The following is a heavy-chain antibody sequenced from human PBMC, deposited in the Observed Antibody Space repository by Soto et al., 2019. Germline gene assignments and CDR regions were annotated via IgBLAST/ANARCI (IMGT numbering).Heavy chain of an antibody. J-gene: IGHJ4*02. CDR3: ARVDIRAADKYFDY. D-gene: IGHD2-2*03. Sequence: GASVKVSCKASGGTFSSYAISWVRQAPGQGLEWMGGIIPIFGTANYAQKFQGRVTITADESTSTAYMELSSLRSEDTAVYYCARVDIRAADKYFDYWGQGTLVTVSS. V-gene: IGHV1-69*13. CDR1: GGTFSSYA. CDR2: IIPIFGTA.